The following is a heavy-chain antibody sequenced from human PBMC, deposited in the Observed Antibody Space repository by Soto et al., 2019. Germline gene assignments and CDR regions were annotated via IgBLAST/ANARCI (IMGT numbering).Heavy chain of an antibody. CDR2: ISGDASST. J-gene: IGHJ4*02. CDR1: GFTFSDNW. Sequence: EVKVVESGGGLVQPGGSLRLSCAASGFTFSDNWMHWVRQPPGKGPVWVSRISGDASSTSYAESVKGRFTISRDSAKNTVYLQMDSVRVEDTAVYYCTRGGTRTTYWGLFDSWGQGTLVTVSS. CDR3: TRGGTRTTYWGLFDS. V-gene: IGHV3-74*01. D-gene: IGHD7-27*01.